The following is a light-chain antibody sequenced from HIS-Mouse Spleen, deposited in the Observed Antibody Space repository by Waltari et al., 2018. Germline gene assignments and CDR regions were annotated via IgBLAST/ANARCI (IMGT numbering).Light chain of an antibody. CDR2: EGS. CDR3: CSYAGSSTWV. CDR1: SSDCGRYQL. J-gene: IGLJ3*02. V-gene: IGLV2-23*01. Sequence: QSALTQPASVSGSPGQSITISCTRTSSDCGRYQLLSLFQQHPGKAPKRIIYEGSKRPSGVSNRFSGSKSGNTASLTISGLQAEDEADYYCCSYAGSSTWVFGGGTKLTVL.